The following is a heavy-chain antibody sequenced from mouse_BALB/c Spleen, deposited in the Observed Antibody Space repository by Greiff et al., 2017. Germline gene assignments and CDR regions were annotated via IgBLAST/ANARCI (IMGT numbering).Heavy chain of an antibody. Sequence: EVQLVESGAELVKPGASVKLSCTASGFNIKDTYMHWVKQRPEQGLEWIGRIDPANGNTKYDPKFQGKATITADTSSNTAYLQLSSLTSEDTAVYYCAQGVGRLFAYWGQGTLVTVSA. V-gene: IGHV14-3*02. CDR3: AQGVGRLFAY. J-gene: IGHJ3*01. CDR2: IDPANGNT. CDR1: GFNIKDTY.